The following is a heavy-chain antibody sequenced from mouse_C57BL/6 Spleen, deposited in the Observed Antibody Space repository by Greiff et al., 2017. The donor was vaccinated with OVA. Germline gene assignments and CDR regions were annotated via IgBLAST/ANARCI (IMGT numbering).Heavy chain of an antibody. CDR3: TETITTSPHFDY. J-gene: IGHJ2*01. CDR1: GYTFTDYE. CDR2: IDPETGDT. V-gene: IGHV1-15*01. D-gene: IGHD2-4*01. Sequence: QVHVKQSGAELVRPGASVTLSCKASGYTFTDYEMHWVKQTPVHGLEWIGAIDPETGDTAYNQKFKGKAILTADKSSSTAYMELRSRTSEDSAVYYCTETITTSPHFDYWGQGTTLTVSS.